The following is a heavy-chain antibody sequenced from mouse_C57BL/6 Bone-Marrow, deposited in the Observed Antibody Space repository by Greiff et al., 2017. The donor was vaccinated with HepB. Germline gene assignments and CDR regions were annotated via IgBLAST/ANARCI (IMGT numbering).Heavy chain of an antibody. J-gene: IGHJ4*01. CDR2: IHPNSGST. CDR3: SRGRYYAMDY. CDR1: GYTFTSYW. Sequence: QVQLQQSGAELARPGASVKLSCKASGYTFTSYWMHWVKQRPGQGLEWIGMIHPNSGSTNYNEKFKSKTTLPVDKSSSTAYMQLSSLTSEDSAVYYCSRGRYYAMDYWGQGTSVTVSS. V-gene: IGHV1-64*01.